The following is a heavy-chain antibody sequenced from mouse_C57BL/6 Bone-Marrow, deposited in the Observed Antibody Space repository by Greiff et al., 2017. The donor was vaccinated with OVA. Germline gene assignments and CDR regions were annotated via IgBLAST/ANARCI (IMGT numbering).Heavy chain of an antibody. V-gene: IGHV1-82*01. Sequence: VNVVESGPELVKPGASVKISCKASGYAFSSSWMNWVKQRPGKGLEWIGRIYPGDGDTNYNGKFKGKATLTADKSSSTAYMQLSSLTSEDSAVYFCARSGGYSGYWGQGTTLTVSS. J-gene: IGHJ2*01. CDR1: GYAFSSSW. CDR3: ARSGGYSGY. D-gene: IGHD2-3*01. CDR2: IYPGDGDT.